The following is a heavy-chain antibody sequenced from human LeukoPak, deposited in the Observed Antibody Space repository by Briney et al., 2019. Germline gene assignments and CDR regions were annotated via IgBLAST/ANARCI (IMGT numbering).Heavy chain of an antibody. D-gene: IGHD3-16*01. CDR1: GFTFSSYG. CDR2: ISGSGGST. CDR3: AKDRRGRGAYFDY. V-gene: IGHV3-23*01. J-gene: IGHJ4*02. Sequence: QPGGSLRLSCAASGFTFSSYGMSWVRQAPGKGLEWVSAISGSGGSTYYADSVKGRFTISRDNSKNTLYLQMNSLRAEDTAVYYCAKDRRGRGAYFDYWGQGTLVTVSS.